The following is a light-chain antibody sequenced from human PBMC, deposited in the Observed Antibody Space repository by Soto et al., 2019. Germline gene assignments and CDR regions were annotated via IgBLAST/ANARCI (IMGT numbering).Light chain of an antibody. CDR2: GNS. V-gene: IGLV1-40*01. J-gene: IGLJ3*02. CDR3: QSYDSSLSGGV. Sequence: QSVLTQPPSVSGAPGQRVTISCTGSSSNIVAGYDVHWYQQLPGTAPKLLISGNSNRPSGVPDRFSGSKSGTSASLAITGLQAEDEADYYCQSYDSSLSGGVFGGGTKLTVL. CDR1: SSNIVAGYD.